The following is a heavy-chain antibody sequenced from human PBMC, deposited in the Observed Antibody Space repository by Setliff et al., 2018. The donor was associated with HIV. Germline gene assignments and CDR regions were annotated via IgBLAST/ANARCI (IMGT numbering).Heavy chain of an antibody. CDR1: GYTLTELS. Sequence: ASVKVSCKISGYTLTELSIHWVRQAPGKGLEWMANFDPEDGETFYAQKFQGRLTMTEDTATDTAYMELSSLRSDDTAMYYCVTDPGYSSTWYSESFQHWGQGTVVTVSS. CDR3: VTDPGYSSTWYSESFQH. V-gene: IGHV1-24*01. D-gene: IGHD6-13*01. J-gene: IGHJ1*01. CDR2: FDPEDGET.